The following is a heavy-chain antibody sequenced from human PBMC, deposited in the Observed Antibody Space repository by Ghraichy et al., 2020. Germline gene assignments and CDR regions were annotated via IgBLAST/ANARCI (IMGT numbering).Heavy chain of an antibody. J-gene: IGHJ4*02. CDR3: ARRARMSTVTTKD. CDR1: GASISSRTHY. D-gene: IGHD4-17*01. CDR2: VYYSGST. V-gene: IGHV4-39*01. Sequence: SETLSLICTVSGASISSRTHYWGWVRQPPGEGLEWIGSVYYSGSTSTNPSLKSRVTMSIDTAKNQFSMNMTSVTVADTAVYYCARRARMSTVTTKDWGLGIL.